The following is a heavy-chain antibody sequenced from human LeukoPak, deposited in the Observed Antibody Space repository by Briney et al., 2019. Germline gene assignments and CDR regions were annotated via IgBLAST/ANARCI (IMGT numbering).Heavy chain of an antibody. V-gene: IGHV4-34*01. Sequence: SETLSLTCAVYGGSFSGYYWSWIRQPPGKGLEWIGEINHSGSTNYNPSLKSRVTISVDTSKNQFSLKLSSVTAADTAVYYCARTRYDFWSGYVYYLDYWGQGTLVTVSS. CDR3: ARTRYDFWSGYVYYLDY. CDR1: GGSFSGYY. D-gene: IGHD3-3*01. J-gene: IGHJ4*02. CDR2: INHSGST.